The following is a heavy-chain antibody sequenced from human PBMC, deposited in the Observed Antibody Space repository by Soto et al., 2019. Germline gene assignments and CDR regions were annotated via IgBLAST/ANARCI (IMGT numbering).Heavy chain of an antibody. CDR3: AKPLYGDGDFDY. CDR2: ISYDGSNK. Sequence: QVQLVESGGGVVQPGRSLRLSCAASGFTFSSYGMHWVRQAPGKGLEWVAVISYDGSNKYYADSVKGRFTISRDNSKNALYLQMNSLRAEDTDVYYCAKPLYGDGDFDYWGQGTLVTVSS. D-gene: IGHD4-17*01. J-gene: IGHJ4*02. V-gene: IGHV3-30*18. CDR1: GFTFSSYG.